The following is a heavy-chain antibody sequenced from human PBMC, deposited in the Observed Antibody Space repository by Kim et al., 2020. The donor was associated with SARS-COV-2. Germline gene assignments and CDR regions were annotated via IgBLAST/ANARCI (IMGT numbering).Heavy chain of an antibody. Sequence: SETLSLTCTVSGGSISSSSYYWGWIRQPPGKGLGWIGSIYYSGSTYYNPSLKSRVTISVDTSKNQFSLKLSSVTAADTAVYYCARHVGITMIVVVIRGWFDPWGQGTLVTVSS. D-gene: IGHD3-22*01. CDR3: ARHVGITMIVVVIRGWFDP. CDR2: IYYSGST. J-gene: IGHJ5*02. V-gene: IGHV4-39*01. CDR1: GGSISSSSYY.